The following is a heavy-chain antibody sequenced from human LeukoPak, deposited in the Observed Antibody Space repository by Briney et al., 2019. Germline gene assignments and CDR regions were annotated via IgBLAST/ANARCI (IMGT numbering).Heavy chain of an antibody. D-gene: IGHD1-14*01. Sequence: GGSLRLSCAASGFTFTKYAMTWVRQAPGKGLEWISYISSSSSAIYYADSVKGRFTISRDNAKNSLYLQMNSLRAEDTAVYYCASGLTISEYDYWGQGTLVTVSS. CDR2: ISSSSSAI. V-gene: IGHV3-48*01. J-gene: IGHJ4*02. CDR3: ASGLTISEYDY. CDR1: GFTFTKYA.